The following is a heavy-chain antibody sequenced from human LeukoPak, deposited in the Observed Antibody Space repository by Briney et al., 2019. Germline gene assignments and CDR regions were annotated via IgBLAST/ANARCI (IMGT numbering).Heavy chain of an antibody. D-gene: IGHD6-13*01. V-gene: IGHV3-21*01. CDR1: GFTFSSYS. J-gene: IGHJ6*02. CDR2: ISSSSSYI. Sequence: PGGSLRLSCAASGFTFSSYSMNWVRQAPGKGLEWVSSISSSSSYIYYADSVKGRFTISRDNAKNSLYLQMNSLRAEDTAVYYCASETKQQSSLYYYYGMDVWGQGTTVTVSS. CDR3: ASETKQQSSLYYYYGMDV.